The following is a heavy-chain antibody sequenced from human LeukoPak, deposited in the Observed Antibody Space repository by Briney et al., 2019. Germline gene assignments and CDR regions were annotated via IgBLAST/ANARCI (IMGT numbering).Heavy chain of an antibody. CDR1: GFTFSVYY. Sequence: ASVKVSCKASGFTFSVYYLHWVRQAPGQGLEWMGWIDLTSGGTNYAQKLQGRVTMTTDTSTSTAYMELRSLRSDDTAVYYCARTTAVTTAWYYYYYYGMDVWGQGTTVTVSS. D-gene: IGHD4-23*01. CDR2: IDLTSGGT. J-gene: IGHJ6*02. V-gene: IGHV1-2*02. CDR3: ARTTAVTTAWYYYYYYGMDV.